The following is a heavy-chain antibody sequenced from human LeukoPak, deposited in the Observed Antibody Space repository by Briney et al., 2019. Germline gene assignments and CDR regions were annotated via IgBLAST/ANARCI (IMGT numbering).Heavy chain of an antibody. V-gene: IGHV3-23*01. CDR3: AKDNPRTTVTTLNY. CDR2: ISGSGGST. J-gene: IGHJ4*02. CDR1: GFTFSSYA. Sequence: GGSLRLSCAASGFTFSSYAISCGRQAPGEGLEWVSAISGSGGSTYYADSVKGRFTLSRDNSKNTLYLQINSLRAEDTAVYYCAKDNPRTTVTTLNYWGQGTLVTVSS. D-gene: IGHD4-17*01.